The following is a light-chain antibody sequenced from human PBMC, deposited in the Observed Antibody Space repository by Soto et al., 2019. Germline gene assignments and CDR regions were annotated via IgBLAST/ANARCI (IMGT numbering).Light chain of an antibody. J-gene: IGKJ1*01. V-gene: IGKV3-11*01. Sequence: THSPSTLSLSPWEIATLSCWASQSVSNNYLAWYQQKPGQAPRLLIYDASNRATGIPARFSGSGSGTDFTLTISSLEPEDFAVYYCQQRSNWPRTFGQWTKV. CDR1: QSVSNNY. CDR2: DAS. CDR3: QQRSNWPRT.